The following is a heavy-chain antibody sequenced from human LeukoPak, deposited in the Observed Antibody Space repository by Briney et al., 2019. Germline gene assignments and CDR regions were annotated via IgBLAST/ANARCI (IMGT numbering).Heavy chain of an antibody. CDR3: AREGYSGYERWFDP. Sequence: ASVKVSCKASGYTFTGYYMHWVRQAPGQGLEWMGWINPNSGGTNYAQKFQGRVTMTRDTSISTAYMELSRLRSDDTAVYYCAREGYSGYERWFDPWGQGTLVTVSS. CDR2: INPNSGGT. CDR1: GYTFTGYY. D-gene: IGHD5-12*01. V-gene: IGHV1-2*02. J-gene: IGHJ5*02.